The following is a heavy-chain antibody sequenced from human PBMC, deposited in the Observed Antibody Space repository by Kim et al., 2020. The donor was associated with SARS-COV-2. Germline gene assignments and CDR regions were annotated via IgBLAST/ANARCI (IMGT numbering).Heavy chain of an antibody. CDR1: GFTFSSYE. V-gene: IGHV3-48*03. CDR3: ARGQVGYYYYYYYGMDV. Sequence: GGSLRLSCAASGFTFSSYEMNWVRQAPGKGLEWVSYISSSGSTIYYADSVKGRFTISRDNAKNSLYLQMNSLRAEDTAVYYCARGQVGYYYYYYYGMDVWGQGTTVTVSS. CDR2: ISSSGSTI. D-gene: IGHD6-13*01. J-gene: IGHJ6*02.